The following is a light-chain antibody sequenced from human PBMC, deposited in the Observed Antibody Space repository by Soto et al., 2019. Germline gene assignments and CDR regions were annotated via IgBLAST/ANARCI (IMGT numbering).Light chain of an antibody. J-gene: IGKJ3*01. CDR1: QSVSDMY. CDR2: AS. CDR3: QHYGTSAL. Sequence: EIVLTQSPGTLSLSPGERATLSCRASQSVSDMYLAWYQQKPGQAPRLLIHASNRAPGIPHRFSGSGSGTEFTLTISRLEPEDLGVYYCQHYGTSALFGPGTKVEIK. V-gene: IGKV3-20*01.